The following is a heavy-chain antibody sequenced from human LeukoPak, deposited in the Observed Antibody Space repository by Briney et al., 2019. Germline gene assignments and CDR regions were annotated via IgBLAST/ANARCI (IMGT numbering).Heavy chain of an antibody. D-gene: IGHD2/OR15-2a*01. Sequence: PSETLSLTCAVSGGSISSGGYSWSWIRQPPGKGLEWIGYIYHSGSTYYNPSLKSRVTISADRSKNQFSLKLSSVTAADTAVYYCARAQTSMEYYFDYWGQGTLVTVSS. V-gene: IGHV4-30-2*01. J-gene: IGHJ4*02. CDR1: GGSISSGGYS. CDR2: IYHSGST. CDR3: ARAQTSMEYYFDY.